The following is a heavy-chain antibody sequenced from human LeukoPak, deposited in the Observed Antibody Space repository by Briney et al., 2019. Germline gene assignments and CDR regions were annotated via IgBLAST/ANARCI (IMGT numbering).Heavy chain of an antibody. CDR2: ISSRSSYI. CDR1: GFTFSSYS. V-gene: IGHV3-21*03. Sequence: GGSLRLSCVASGFTFSSYSMNWVRQAPGKGLEWVSSISSRSSYIYYADSVKGRFTVSRDNAKNSLYLQMNSLRAEDTAVYYCTTDAYGDYFPYYFGYWGQGTLVTVSS. J-gene: IGHJ4*02. D-gene: IGHD4-17*01. CDR3: TTDAYGDYFPYYFGY.